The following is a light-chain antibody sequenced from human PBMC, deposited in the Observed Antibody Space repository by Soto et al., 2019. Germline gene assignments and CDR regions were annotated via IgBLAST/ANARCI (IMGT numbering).Light chain of an antibody. J-gene: IGLJ1*01. CDR3: FSHRSGDSHV. Sequence: QSVLTQPASVSGSPGQSITISCTGTSSDIGAYNYVSWYQQYPGKAPKLMIYGVTNRPSGVSNRFSGPKTGNTASLTISGLQAEDEADYYCFSHRSGDSHVFGTGTKVTV. CDR1: SSDIGAYNY. V-gene: IGLV2-14*01. CDR2: GVT.